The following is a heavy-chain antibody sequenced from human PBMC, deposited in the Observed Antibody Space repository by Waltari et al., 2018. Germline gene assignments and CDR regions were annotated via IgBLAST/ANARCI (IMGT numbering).Heavy chain of an antibody. CDR3: ARDGSMKPFDY. V-gene: IGHV1-2*02. CDR2: VNPKTGGT. J-gene: IGHJ4*02. CDR1: GYTLIDEY. Sequence: QIQLVQSGAEVKTPGASVKVSCKASGYTLIDEYIHWVRQAPGQGLEWMGWVNPKTGGTKYSQKFQGRVTMTRDTSINTGYVELSSLRSDDAAIYFCARDGSMKPFDYWGQGTQVTVSS. D-gene: IGHD2-8*01.